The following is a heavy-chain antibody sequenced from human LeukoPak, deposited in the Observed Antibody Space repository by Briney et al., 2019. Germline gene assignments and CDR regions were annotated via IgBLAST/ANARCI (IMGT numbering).Heavy chain of an antibody. V-gene: IGHV3-9*01. D-gene: IGHD3-16*01. CDR1: GFTFDDYA. Sequence: GGSLRLSCAGSGFTFDDYAMHWIRQTPGKGLEWVSGISWNSGNIAYADFVGGRFTISRDNAKNSLSLQMNSLSDEDTAVYYCAKDAYGGATYFYYMDVWGKGTTGNVS. CDR3: AKDAYGGATYFYYMDV. CDR2: ISWNSGNI. J-gene: IGHJ6*03.